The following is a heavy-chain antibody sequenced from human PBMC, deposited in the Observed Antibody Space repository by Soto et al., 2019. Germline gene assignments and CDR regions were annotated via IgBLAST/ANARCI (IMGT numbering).Heavy chain of an antibody. J-gene: IGHJ4*03. CDR1: GGSISSGDYY. Sequence: QVQLQESGPGLVKPSQTLSLTCTVSGGSISSGDYYWAWIRQPPGKGLEWIGNIYYSGSTYYNPSLKSRVAISVDTSKNHFSLKLSSVTAADTAVYYCASRKSSPYFDYWGQGTTVTVSS. D-gene: IGHD3-10*01. V-gene: IGHV4-30-4*01. CDR2: IYYSGST. CDR3: ASRKSSPYFDY.